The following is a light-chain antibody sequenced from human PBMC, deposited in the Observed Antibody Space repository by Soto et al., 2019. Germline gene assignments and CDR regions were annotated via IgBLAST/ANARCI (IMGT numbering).Light chain of an antibody. J-gene: IGKJ4*01. CDR1: QDISDW. V-gene: IGKV1-12*01. CDR3: QQGHTFPLT. CDR2: AAT. Sequence: DIQMTQSPSSVSASVGDRVTITCRASQDISDWLAWHQQKPGEAPKLLIYAATTLHSGVPSRFSGSGSGTDFTLTISSLQPEDFATYYYQQGHTFPLTFGGGTKVEIK.